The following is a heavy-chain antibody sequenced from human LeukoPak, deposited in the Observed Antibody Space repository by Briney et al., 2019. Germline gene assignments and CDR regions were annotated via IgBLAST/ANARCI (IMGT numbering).Heavy chain of an antibody. J-gene: IGHJ4*02. CDR3: ARDHDFWSGYYPYFDY. D-gene: IGHD3-3*01. CDR2: IKQDGSEK. Sequence: GGSLRLSCAASGFTISSYWMSWVRQAPGKGLEWVANIKQDGSEKYYVDSVKGRFTISRDNAKNSLYLQMNSLRAEDTAVYYCARDHDFWSGYYPYFDYWGQGTLVTVSS. V-gene: IGHV3-7*01. CDR1: GFTISSYW.